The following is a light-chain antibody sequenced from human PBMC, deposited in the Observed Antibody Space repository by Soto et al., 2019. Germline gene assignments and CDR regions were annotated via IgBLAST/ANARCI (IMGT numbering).Light chain of an antibody. V-gene: IGKV3D-15*01. CDR1: QSVSGN. CDR2: GPS. Sequence: EIVMTQSPATLSVSPGERATLSCRASQSVSGNLAWYQQKPGQAPRLLIYGPSTRATGIPARFSGSWSGTEFTLTISSLKSEDFAVYSCQQYNNWNRTFGQGTKVEIK. J-gene: IGKJ1*01. CDR3: QQYNNWNRT.